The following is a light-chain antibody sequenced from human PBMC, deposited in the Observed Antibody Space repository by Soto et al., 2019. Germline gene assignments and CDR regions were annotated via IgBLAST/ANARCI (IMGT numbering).Light chain of an antibody. CDR1: SSDVGGYNF. J-gene: IGLJ1*01. CDR2: EVT. Sequence: QSALTQPPSASGSPGQSVTISCTGTSSDVGGYNFVSWYQQHPGKAPKLLIYEVTKRPSGVPDRFSGSKSGNTASLAVSGLQADDEADYYCSSYAGNNNRYVFGTGTKLTVL. CDR3: SSYAGNNNRYV. V-gene: IGLV2-8*01.